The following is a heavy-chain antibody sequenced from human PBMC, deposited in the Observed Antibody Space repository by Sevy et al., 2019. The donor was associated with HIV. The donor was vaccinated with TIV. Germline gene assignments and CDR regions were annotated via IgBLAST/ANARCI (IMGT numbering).Heavy chain of an antibody. CDR2: IYYVGNS. J-gene: IGHJ6*02. D-gene: IGHD2-21*01. CDR3: ARVAGGENYDYGIDV. Sequence: SETLSLTCTVSGDSITSSGHYWGWIRQSPGKGLEWIGAIYYVGNSYANPSLTSRVTFSADTSKNLFSLSLTSLTAADTAIYYCARVAGGENYDYGIDVWGLGTSVTVSS. CDR1: GDSITSSGHY. V-gene: IGHV4-39*01.